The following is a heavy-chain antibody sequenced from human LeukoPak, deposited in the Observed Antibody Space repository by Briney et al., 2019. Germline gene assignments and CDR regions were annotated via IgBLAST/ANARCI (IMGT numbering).Heavy chain of an antibody. V-gene: IGHV3-30-3*01. Sequence: GGSLRLSCAASGFTVNNNHMSWVRQAPGKGLEWVASISYDGSKKYYADAVKGRLTISRDNSNDTLDLQLNSLRTEDTAVYYCARSFDPGFDNWFDPWGQGTLVTVSS. D-gene: IGHD3-9*01. J-gene: IGHJ5*02. CDR3: ARSFDPGFDNWFDP. CDR2: ISYDGSKK. CDR1: GFTVNNNH.